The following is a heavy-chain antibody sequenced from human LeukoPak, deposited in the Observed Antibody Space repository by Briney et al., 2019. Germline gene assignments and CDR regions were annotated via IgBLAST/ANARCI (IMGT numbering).Heavy chain of an antibody. CDR1: GYTFTSYG. CDR3: ARDWRIVGATRDY. D-gene: IGHD1-26*01. J-gene: IGHJ4*02. V-gene: IGHV1-18*01. CDR2: ISAYNGNT. Sequence: ASVKVSCKASGYTFTSYGISWVRQAPGQGLEWMGWISAYNGNTNYAQKLQGRVTMTTDTSTSPAHMELRSLRSDDTAVYYCARDWRIVGATRDYWGQGTLVTVSS.